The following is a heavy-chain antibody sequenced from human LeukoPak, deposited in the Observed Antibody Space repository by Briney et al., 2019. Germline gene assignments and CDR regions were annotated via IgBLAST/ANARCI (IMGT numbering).Heavy chain of an antibody. CDR3: ARTITMVRGVIYRH. Sequence: PSETLSLTCAVYGGSFSGYYWSWIRQPPGKGLEWIGEINHSGSTNYNPSLKSRVTISVDTSKNQFSLKLSSVTAADTAVYYCARTITMVRGVIYRHWGQGTLVTVSS. CDR1: GGSFSGYY. D-gene: IGHD3-10*01. CDR2: INHSGST. V-gene: IGHV4-34*01. J-gene: IGHJ1*01.